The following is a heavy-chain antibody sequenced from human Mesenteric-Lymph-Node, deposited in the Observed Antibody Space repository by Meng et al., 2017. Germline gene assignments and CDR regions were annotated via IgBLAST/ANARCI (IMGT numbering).Heavy chain of an antibody. V-gene: IGHV3-33*01. J-gene: IGHJ4*02. D-gene: IGHD5-24*01. Sequence: QVQLVESGGGVVQPGRSLRLSCAASGFTFSRYGFHWVRQAPGKGLEWEATIWYDESNRYYADSVKGRFTISRDNSKNTLYLQMNNLGAEDTALYYCARDGHAYNYDYWGQGTLVTVSS. CDR3: ARDGHAYNYDY. CDR1: GFTFSRYG. CDR2: IWYDESNR.